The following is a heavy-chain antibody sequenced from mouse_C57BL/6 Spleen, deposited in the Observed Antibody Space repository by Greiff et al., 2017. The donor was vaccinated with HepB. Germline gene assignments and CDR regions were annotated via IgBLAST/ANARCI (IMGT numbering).Heavy chain of an antibody. CDR3: ARWGGSSSPYAMDY. V-gene: IGHV1-76*01. J-gene: IGHJ4*01. CDR2: IYPGSGNT. D-gene: IGHD1-1*01. CDR1: GYTFTDYY. Sequence: VMLVESGAELVRPGASVKLSCKASGYTFTDYYINWVKQRPGQGLEWIARIYPGSGNTYYNEKFKGKATLTAEKSSSTAYMQLSSLTSEDSAVYFCARWGGSSSPYAMDYWGQGTSVTVSS.